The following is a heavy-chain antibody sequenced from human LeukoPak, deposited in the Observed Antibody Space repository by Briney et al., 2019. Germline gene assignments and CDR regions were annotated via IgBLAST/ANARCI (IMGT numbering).Heavy chain of an antibody. CDR1: GFTFSSYA. D-gene: IGHD4/OR15-4a*01. Sequence: PGGSLRLSCAASGFTFSSYAMSWVRQAPGKGLEWVSAISGSGGSTYYADSVKGRFTISRDNSKNTLCLQMSSLRAEDTAVYYCANLNSILTMGSCYWGQGTLVTVSS. J-gene: IGHJ4*02. CDR3: ANLNSILTMGSCY. CDR2: ISGSGGST. V-gene: IGHV3-23*01.